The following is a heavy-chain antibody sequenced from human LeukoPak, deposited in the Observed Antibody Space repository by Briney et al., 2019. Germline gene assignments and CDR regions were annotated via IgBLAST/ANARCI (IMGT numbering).Heavy chain of an antibody. CDR2: ISAYNGNT. CDR3: ARELEYSSSSGEFDY. CDR1: GYTFTSYG. V-gene: IGHV1-18*01. D-gene: IGHD6-6*01. J-gene: IGHJ4*02. Sequence: GASVKVSCKASGYTFTSYGISWVRQAPGQGLEWMGWISAYNGNTNYAQKFQGRVTMTRDTSISTAYMELSRLRSDDTAVYYCARELEYSSSSGEFDYWGQGTLVTVSS.